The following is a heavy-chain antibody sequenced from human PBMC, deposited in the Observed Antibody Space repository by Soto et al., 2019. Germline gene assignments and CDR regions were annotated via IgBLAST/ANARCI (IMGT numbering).Heavy chain of an antibody. CDR3: ARGDTYFDY. CDR1: GVSISSYC. V-gene: IGHV4-59*01. Sequence: PWETPSLTWSVSGVSISSYCWAWIRPPPGKGLEWIGYIYYSGSTNYNPSLKSRVTMSVDTSKNQFSLKLTSVTAADTAVYYCARGDTYFDYWGQGTLVNVSS. J-gene: IGHJ4*02. D-gene: IGHD5-18*01. CDR2: IYYSGST.